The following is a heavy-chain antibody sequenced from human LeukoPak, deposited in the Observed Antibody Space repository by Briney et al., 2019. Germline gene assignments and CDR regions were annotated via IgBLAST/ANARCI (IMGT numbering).Heavy chain of an antibody. CDR3: ARDPLDYYYYMDV. Sequence: SETLSLTCAVSGGSISSSNWWSWVRQPPGKGLEWIGEIYHSGSTKYNASLKSRVTIPVDKSKNQFSLKLSSVTAADTAVYYCARDPLDYYYYMDVWGKGTTVTVSS. CDR1: GGSISSSNW. CDR2: IYHSGST. V-gene: IGHV4-4*02. J-gene: IGHJ6*03.